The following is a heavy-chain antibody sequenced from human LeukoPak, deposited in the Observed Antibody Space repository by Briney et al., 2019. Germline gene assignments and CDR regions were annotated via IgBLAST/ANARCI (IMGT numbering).Heavy chain of an antibody. CDR3: ARGRIRGSSGWLY. Sequence: SETLSLTCAVYGGSFSGYYWSWIRQPPGKGLEWIGEINRSGSTNYKSSLKSRVTISVDPSKNQFSLKLSSVTAADTAVYYCARGRIRGSSGWLYWGQGALVTVSS. J-gene: IGHJ4*02. V-gene: IGHV4-34*01. D-gene: IGHD6-19*01. CDR2: INRSGST. CDR1: GGSFSGYY.